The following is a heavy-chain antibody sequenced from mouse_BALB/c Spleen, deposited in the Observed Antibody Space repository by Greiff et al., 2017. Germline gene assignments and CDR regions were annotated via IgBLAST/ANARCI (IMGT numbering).Heavy chain of an antibody. CDR2: INPSNGGT. Sequence: QVHVKQSGAELVKPGASVKLSCKASGYTFTSYYMYWVKQRPGQGLEWIGEINPSNGGTNFNEKFKSKATLTVDKSSSTAYMQLSSLTSEDSAVYYCTRRDYGSTWFAYWGQGTLVTVSA. CDR1: GYTFTSYY. J-gene: IGHJ3*01. D-gene: IGHD1-1*01. CDR3: TRRDYGSTWFAY. V-gene: IGHV1S81*02.